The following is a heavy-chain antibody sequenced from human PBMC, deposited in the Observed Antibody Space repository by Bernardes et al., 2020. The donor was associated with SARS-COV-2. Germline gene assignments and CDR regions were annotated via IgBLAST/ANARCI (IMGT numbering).Heavy chain of an antibody. CDR2: MSGGGRT. Sequence: GGSLRLSCAASGRTVGGNYMSWVRQAPGKGLEWVSVMSGGGRTYYPDSVKGRFTTSRDHSENTLSLQMTGLRADDTGVYYCARDNKLAASGQYGMDVWGRGTTVIVSS. V-gene: IGHV3-53*01. J-gene: IGHJ6*02. CDR1: GRTVGGNY. D-gene: IGHD6-13*01. CDR3: ARDNKLAASGQYGMDV.